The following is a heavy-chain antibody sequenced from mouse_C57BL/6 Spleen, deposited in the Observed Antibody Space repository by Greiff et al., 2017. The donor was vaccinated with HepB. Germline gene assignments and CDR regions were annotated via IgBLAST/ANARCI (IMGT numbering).Heavy chain of an antibody. CDR3: ARRDYYYGSRNFDV. CDR2: IDPSDSYT. J-gene: IGHJ1*03. D-gene: IGHD1-1*01. Sequence: VQLQQSGAELVMPGASVKLSCKASGYTFTSYWMHWVKQRPGQGLEWIGEIDPSDSYTNYNQKFKGKSTLTVDKSSSTAYMQLSSLTSEDSAVYYCARRDYYYGSRNFDVWGTGTTVTVSS. CDR1: GYTFTSYW. V-gene: IGHV1-69*01.